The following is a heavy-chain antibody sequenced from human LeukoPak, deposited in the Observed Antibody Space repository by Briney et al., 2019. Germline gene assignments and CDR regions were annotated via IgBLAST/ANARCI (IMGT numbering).Heavy chain of an antibody. CDR3: ARIPTSYSSSWYPAFDI. CDR2: IIPIFGTA. V-gene: IGHV1-69*13. D-gene: IGHD6-13*01. CDR1: GYTFTSYA. J-gene: IGHJ3*02. Sequence: SVKVSCKASGYTFTSYAISWVRQAPGQGLEWMGGIIPIFGTANYAQKFRGRVTITADESTSTAYMELSSLRSEDTAVYYCARIPTSYSSSWYPAFDIWGQGTMVTVSS.